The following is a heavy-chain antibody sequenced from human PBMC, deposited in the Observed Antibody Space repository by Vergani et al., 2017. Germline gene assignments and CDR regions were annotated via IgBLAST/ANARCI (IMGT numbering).Heavy chain of an antibody. V-gene: IGHV5-51*01. CDR2: IYPGDSDT. Sequence: EVQLVQSGAEVKKPGESLKISCKGSSYSFTSYWIGWVRQMPGKGLEWMGIIYPGDSDTRYSPSFQGQVTISADKSISTAYLQWSSLKASDTAMYYCARRAPDYYGSGSYYNAYYGMDVWGQGTTVTVSS. D-gene: IGHD3-10*01. CDR1: SYSFTSYW. J-gene: IGHJ6*02. CDR3: ARRAPDYYGSGSYYNAYYGMDV.